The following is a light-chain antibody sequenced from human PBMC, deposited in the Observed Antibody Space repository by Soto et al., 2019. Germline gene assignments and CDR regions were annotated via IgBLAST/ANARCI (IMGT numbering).Light chain of an antibody. Sequence: EIVLTQSPGSLSLFPGDRATLSCRASQRVGSFLGWYQQKSGKTPRLLIYDASNRAPGIPARFSGSGSGTDFTLTISSLEPEDFAVYYCQHRSNWLGTFGPGTKVDIK. CDR3: QHRSNWLGT. CDR2: DAS. J-gene: IGKJ3*01. CDR1: QRVGSF. V-gene: IGKV3-11*01.